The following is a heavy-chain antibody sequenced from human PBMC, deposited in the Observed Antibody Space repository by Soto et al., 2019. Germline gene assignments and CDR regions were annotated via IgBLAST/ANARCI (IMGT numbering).Heavy chain of an antibody. D-gene: IGHD2-15*01. J-gene: IGHJ4*02. V-gene: IGHV3-23*01. CDR2: ISGSGVST. Sequence: EVQLLESGGGLVQPGGSLRLSCAASGFTFSSYAMSWVRQAPGKGLEWVSAISGSGVSTYYADSGKGRCTISRDNSKNTLYLQMNSLRAEDTAVYYCAKVDVVVVAAISYFDYWGQGTLVTVSS. CDR1: GFTFSSYA. CDR3: AKVDVVVVAAISYFDY.